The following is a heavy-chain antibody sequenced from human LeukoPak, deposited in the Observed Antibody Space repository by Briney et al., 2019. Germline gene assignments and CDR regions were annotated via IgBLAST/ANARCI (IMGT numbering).Heavy chain of an antibody. CDR1: GGTFSSYA. J-gene: IGHJ5*02. D-gene: IGHD3-10*01. CDR2: IIPIFGTA. CDR3: ARDWAPYYYGSGSYYTNNWFDP. V-gene: IGHV1-69*06. Sequence: SVKVSCKASGGTFSSYAISWVRQAPGQGLEWMGGIIPIFGTANYAQKFQGRVTITADKSTSTAYMEPSSLRSEDTAVYYCARDWAPYYYGSGSYYTNNWFDPWGQGTLVTVSS.